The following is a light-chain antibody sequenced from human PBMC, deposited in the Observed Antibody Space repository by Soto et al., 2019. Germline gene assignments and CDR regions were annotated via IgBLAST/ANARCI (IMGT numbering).Light chain of an antibody. CDR2: GAS. Sequence: EIGLMQSPCTLSLSPGEMATLSCRASQSINSNYSAWYQQKPSQAPRLLIYGASSRATGIPDRFSGRWSGTDLTLTISRLKPADLAVSYCQHYDSSPPRSDTFAQGTNL. CDR1: QSINSNY. CDR3: QHYDSSPPRSDT. V-gene: IGKV3-20*01. J-gene: IGKJ2*01.